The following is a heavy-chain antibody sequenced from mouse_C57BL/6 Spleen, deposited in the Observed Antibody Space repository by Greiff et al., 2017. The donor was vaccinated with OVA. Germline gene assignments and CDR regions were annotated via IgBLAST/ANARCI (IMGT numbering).Heavy chain of an antibody. CDR2: ISSGGSYT. D-gene: IGHD3-2*02. CDR1: GFTFSSYG. V-gene: IGHV5-6*02. CDR3: ARKWDSSGPAWFAY. J-gene: IGHJ3*01. Sequence: DVMLVESGGDLVKPGGSLKLSCAASGFTFSSYGMSWVRQTPDKRLEWVATISSGGSYTYYPDSVKGRFTISRDNAKNTLYLQMSSLKSEDTAMYYCARKWDSSGPAWFAYWGQGTLVTVSA.